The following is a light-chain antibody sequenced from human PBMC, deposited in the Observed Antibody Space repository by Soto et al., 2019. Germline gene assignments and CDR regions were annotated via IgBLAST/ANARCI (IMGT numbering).Light chain of an antibody. CDR1: SSNIGNNY. V-gene: IGLV1-51*01. J-gene: IGLJ2*01. CDR2: DNN. CDR3: GTWDSRLSAVV. Sequence: QSVLTQPPSVSAAPGQKVTISCSGSSSNIGNNYVSWYQQLPGTAPKLLIHDNNKRPSGIPDRFSGSKSGTSATLGITGLQTGDEADYYCGTWDSRLSAVVFGGGTKLTV.